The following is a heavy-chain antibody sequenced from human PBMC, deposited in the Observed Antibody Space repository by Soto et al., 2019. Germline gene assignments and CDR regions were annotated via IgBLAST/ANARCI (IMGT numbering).Heavy chain of an antibody. D-gene: IGHD3-3*01. CDR3: ARDHTYYDFWSGYDYYGMDV. V-gene: IGHV1-69*01. CDR1: GGTFSSYA. Sequence: QVQLVQSGAEVKKPGSSVKVSCKASGGTFSSYAISWVRQAPGQGLEWMGGIIPIFGTANYAQKFQGRVTITADESTSTAYMELSSLRSEDTAVYYCARDHTYYDFWSGYDYYGMDVWGQGTTVTVSS. J-gene: IGHJ6*02. CDR2: IIPIFGTA.